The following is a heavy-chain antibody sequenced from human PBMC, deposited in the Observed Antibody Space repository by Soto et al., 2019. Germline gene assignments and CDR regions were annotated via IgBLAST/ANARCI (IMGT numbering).Heavy chain of an antibody. V-gene: IGHV1-69*12. D-gene: IGHD2-8*01. CDR3: AGVDREETTSPFDY. CDR1: GGTFSSYA. Sequence: QVQLVQSGAEVKKPGSSVKVSCKASGGTFSSYAISWVRQAPGQGLEWMGGIIPIFGTAIYAQKLQGRVRITADVSTSRTNREVSSRSSDDTAVYYCAGVDREETTSPFDYWGQGTLVTVSS. CDR2: IIPIFGTA. J-gene: IGHJ4*02.